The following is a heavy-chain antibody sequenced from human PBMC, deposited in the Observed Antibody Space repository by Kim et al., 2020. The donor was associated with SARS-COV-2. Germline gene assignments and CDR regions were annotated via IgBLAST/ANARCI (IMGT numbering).Heavy chain of an antibody. D-gene: IGHD2-2*01. J-gene: IGHJ6*02. CDR2: ISGSGGST. V-gene: IGHV3-23*01. CDR3: AKGSYCSSTSCLAGGYYYYGMDV. CDR1: GFTFSSYA. Sequence: GGSLRLSCAASGFTFSSYAMSWVRQAPGKGLEWVSAISGSGGSTYYADSVKGRFTISRDNSKNTLYLQMNSLRAEDTAVYYCAKGSYCSSTSCLAGGYYYYGMDVWGQGTTVTVSS.